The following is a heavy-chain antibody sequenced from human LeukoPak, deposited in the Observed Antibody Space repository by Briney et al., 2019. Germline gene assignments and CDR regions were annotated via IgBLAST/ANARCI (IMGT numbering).Heavy chain of an antibody. Sequence: ASVKVSCEASGYIFIDNYLHWVRQAPGQGPEYMGWLNPNTGGTYYAQEFQGRVTLTRDTSISTAYLEVSGLRSDDTAVYYCARDSVDVITGGHYYYMDVWGKGTTVIVSS. CDR2: LNPNTGGT. V-gene: IGHV1-2*02. D-gene: IGHD2-15*01. CDR1: GYIFIDNY. J-gene: IGHJ6*03. CDR3: ARDSVDVITGGHYYYMDV.